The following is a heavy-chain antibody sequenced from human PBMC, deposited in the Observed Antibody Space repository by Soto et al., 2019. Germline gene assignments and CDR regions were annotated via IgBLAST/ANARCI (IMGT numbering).Heavy chain of an antibody. J-gene: IGHJ4*02. V-gene: IGHV1-69*13. CDR3: ARGRDGYNHAFDY. CDR1: GGTFSSYA. D-gene: IGHD5-12*01. CDR2: IIPIFGTA. Sequence: SVKVSCKASGGTFSSYAISWVRQAPGQGLEWMGGIIPIFGTANYAQKFQGRATITADESTSTAYMELSSLRSEDTAVYYCARGRDGYNHAFDYWGQGTLVTVSS.